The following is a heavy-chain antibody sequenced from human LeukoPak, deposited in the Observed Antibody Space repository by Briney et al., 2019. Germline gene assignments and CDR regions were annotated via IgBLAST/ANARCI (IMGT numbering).Heavy chain of an antibody. D-gene: IGHD5-12*01. CDR3: AREVLTQAIYSGYNAFEI. CDR1: GFTLTTSE. Sequence: SGGSLRLSCAASGFTLTTSEMDWVRQAPGKGLEWVAHINSDNSVLYGDSVKGRFTISSDKATNSLYLQMNSLRAEDTAVYYCAREVLTQAIYSGYNAFEIWGQGTMVTVSS. J-gene: IGHJ3*02. CDR2: INSDNSV. V-gene: IGHV3-48*03.